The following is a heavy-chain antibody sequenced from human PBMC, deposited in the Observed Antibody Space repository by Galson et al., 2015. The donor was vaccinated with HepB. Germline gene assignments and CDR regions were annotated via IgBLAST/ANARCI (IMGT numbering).Heavy chain of an antibody. V-gene: IGHV3-23*01. CDR1: GFTFSNYA. D-gene: IGHD1-7*01. J-gene: IGHJ6*03. CDR3: AKSPGYNWNYLGFYYYYMDV. Sequence: SLRLSCAASGFTFSNYAMNWVRRGPGKGLEWVSSISGSGNSTYYADSVKGRFTISRDNSKNTLYLQMNSLRAEDTATYFCAKSPGYNWNYLGFYYYYMDVWGKGTTATVSS. CDR2: ISGSGNST.